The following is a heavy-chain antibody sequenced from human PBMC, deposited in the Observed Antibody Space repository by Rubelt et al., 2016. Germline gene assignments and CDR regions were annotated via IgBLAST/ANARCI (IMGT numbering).Heavy chain of an antibody. CDR2: INHSGST. Sequence: QVQLQESGPGLVKPSGTLSLTCAVSGGSISSSNWWSWVRQPPGKGLEWIGEINHSGSTNYNPSLQSRVTISVDTSKNPFSRKLSSVTAADTAVYYCARLRGKQQLARRGDYWGQGTLVTVSS. CDR3: ARLRGKQQLARRGDY. D-gene: IGHD6-13*01. CDR1: GGSISSSNW. J-gene: IGHJ4*02. V-gene: IGHV4-4*02.